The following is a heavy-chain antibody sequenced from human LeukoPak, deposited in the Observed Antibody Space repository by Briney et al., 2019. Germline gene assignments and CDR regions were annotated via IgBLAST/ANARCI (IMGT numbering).Heavy chain of an antibody. CDR1: GYTFTSYD. CDR3: ARDATRDVTGHCCSTSCSFDY. V-gene: IGHV1-8*01. D-gene: IGHD2-2*01. CDR2: MNPNSGNT. J-gene: IGHJ4*02. Sequence: ASVKVSCKASGYTFTSYDINWVRQATGQGLEWMGWMNPNSGNTGYAQKFQGRVTITADESTSTAYMELSSLRSEDTAVYYCARDATRDVTGHCCSTSCSFDYWGQGTLVTVSS.